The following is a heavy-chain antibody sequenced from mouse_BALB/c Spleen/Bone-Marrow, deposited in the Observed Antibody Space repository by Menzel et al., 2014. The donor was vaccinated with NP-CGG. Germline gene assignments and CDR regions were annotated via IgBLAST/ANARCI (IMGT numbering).Heavy chain of an antibody. Sequence: EVKLVESGGGLVKPGGSLKLSCAASGFTFSDYAMSWVRLTPEKRLEWVATISSGGRYTYYTDSVKGRLTISRDNAKNTLYLQMSSLMSEDTAMFYCTRSGGENALDFWGQGTSVTVSS. CDR1: GFTFSDYA. V-gene: IGHV5-6-4*01. J-gene: IGHJ4*01. CDR3: TRSGGENALDF. CDR2: ISSGGRYT.